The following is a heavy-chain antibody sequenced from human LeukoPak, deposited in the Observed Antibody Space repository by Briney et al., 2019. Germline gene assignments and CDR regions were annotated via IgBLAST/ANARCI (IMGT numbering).Heavy chain of an antibody. J-gene: IGHJ6*03. CDR1: GYTFTGYY. CDR3: ARDHTTVTPSGYYYYMDV. V-gene: IGHV1-2*02. D-gene: IGHD4-17*01. Sequence: GASVKVSCKASGYTFTGYYMHWVRQAPGQGLEWMGWINPNSGGTNYAQKFQGRVTMTRDTSISTAYMELSRLRSDDTAVYYCARDHTTVTPSGYYYYMDVWGKGTTVTISS. CDR2: INPNSGGT.